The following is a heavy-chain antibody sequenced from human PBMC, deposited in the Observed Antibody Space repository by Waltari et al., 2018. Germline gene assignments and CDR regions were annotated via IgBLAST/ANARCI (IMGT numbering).Heavy chain of an antibody. Sequence: EVQLVESGGGLVQPTESLRLSCAASGFTLTSYWMHWVRQAPGKGPVWVSRIKGDGSSRSYVDSVKGRFTISTDSAHNTMYLQMNSLRVDDTAVYYCARDHTYRIDYWGQGTPVTVSS. CDR3: ARDHTYRIDY. CDR1: GFTLTSYW. J-gene: IGHJ4*02. V-gene: IGHV3-74*01. CDR2: IKGDGSSR.